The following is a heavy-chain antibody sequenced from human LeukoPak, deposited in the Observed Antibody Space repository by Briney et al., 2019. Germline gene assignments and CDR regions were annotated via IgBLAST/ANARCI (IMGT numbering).Heavy chain of an antibody. CDR1: GFTFSDFA. V-gene: IGHV3-23*01. J-gene: IGHJ4*02. D-gene: IGHD1-26*01. CDR2: ISASGGNS. Sequence: GGSLRLSCEASGFTFSDFAMSGVGQASGRGLEWVSLISASGGNSYYADSVKGRFTVSRDSSKNTLHLQMNSLRAEDTAVYYCARDIELSCWGQGTLVTVSS. CDR3: ARDIELSC.